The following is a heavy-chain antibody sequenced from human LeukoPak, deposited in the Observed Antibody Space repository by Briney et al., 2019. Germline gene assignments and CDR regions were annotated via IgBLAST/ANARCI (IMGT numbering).Heavy chain of an antibody. D-gene: IGHD6-19*01. Sequence: PSETLSLTCAVSGGSILTTNWWSWVRQPPGKGLEWIGEVHLSGTSNYNPSLKSRVSMSIDKSKNQLSLKLTSVTAADTAVYYCARWYSSGWAFDYWGQGTLVTVSS. J-gene: IGHJ4*02. V-gene: IGHV4-4*02. CDR3: ARWYSSGWAFDY. CDR2: VHLSGTS. CDR1: GGSILTTNW.